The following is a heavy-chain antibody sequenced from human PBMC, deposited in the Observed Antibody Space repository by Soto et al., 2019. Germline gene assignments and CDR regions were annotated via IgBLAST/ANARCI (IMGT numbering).Heavy chain of an antibody. V-gene: IGHV4-39*01. Sequence: ASETLSLTCTVSRGSISSGTNYWAWIRPPPGMELEWIANIYYSGSTFYNPSLKSRVTKSLDTSKNQFCLKLRPVTAADTAVYYCACHEAGCDFDSWGQGTLVTVSS. CDR3: ACHEAGCDFDS. CDR1: RGSISSGTNY. CDR2: IYYSGST. J-gene: IGHJ4*02. D-gene: IGHD6-25*01.